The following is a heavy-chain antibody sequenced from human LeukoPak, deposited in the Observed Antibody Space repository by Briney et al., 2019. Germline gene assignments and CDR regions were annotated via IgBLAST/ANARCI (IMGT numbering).Heavy chain of an antibody. CDR2: INANSGGT. D-gene: IGHD5-12*01. V-gene: IGHV1-2*02. J-gene: IGHJ4*02. CDR1: GYTFTAYY. Sequence: ASVKVSCKASGYTFTAYYIHWVRQAPGQGLECMGWINANSGGTDYAQKFQGRVTMSRDTSLTTAYMELGRLKSDDTAVYYCARDCGYDSQRMNYFDYWGQGTLVTVSS. CDR3: ARDCGYDSQRMNYFDY.